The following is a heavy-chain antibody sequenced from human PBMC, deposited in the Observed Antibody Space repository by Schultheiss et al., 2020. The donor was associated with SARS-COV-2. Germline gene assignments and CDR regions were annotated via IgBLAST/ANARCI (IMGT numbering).Heavy chain of an antibody. V-gene: IGHV3-30*03. J-gene: IGHJ4*02. D-gene: IGHD2-21*01. CDR3: AREHLLEGDLY. CDR2: ISYDGSNK. Sequence: GSLRLSCAASGFTFSSYGMHWVRQAPGKGLEWVAVISYDGSNKYYADSVKGRFTISRDNSKNTLYLQMNSLRAEDTAVYYCAREHLLEGDLYWGQGTLVTVSS. CDR1: GFTFSSYG.